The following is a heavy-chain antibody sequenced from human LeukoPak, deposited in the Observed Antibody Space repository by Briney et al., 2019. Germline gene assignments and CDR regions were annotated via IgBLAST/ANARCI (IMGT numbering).Heavy chain of an antibody. D-gene: IGHD2-15*01. V-gene: IGHV4-34*01. CDR1: GGSFSGYY. Sequence: PSETLSLTCAVYGGSFSGYYWSWIRQPPGKGLEWIGSIYYSGSTYYNPSLKSRVTISIDTSKNQFSLKLRSVTAADTAVYYCARHRDIVVVVSAITLWGQGTLVTVSS. J-gene: IGHJ4*02. CDR3: ARHRDIVVVVSAITL. CDR2: IYYSGST.